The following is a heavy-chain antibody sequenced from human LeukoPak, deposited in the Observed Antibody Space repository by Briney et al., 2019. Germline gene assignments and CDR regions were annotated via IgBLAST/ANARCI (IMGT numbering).Heavy chain of an antibody. CDR3: ASLYSSSWYLPFDY. Sequence: SETLALTCTVSGGSISSYYWSWIRQPPGKGLEWIGYIYYSGSTNYNPSLKSRVTISVDTSKNQFSLKLSSVTAADTAVYYCASLYSSSWYLPFDYLGQGTLVTVSS. V-gene: IGHV4-59*01. CDR1: GGSISSYY. J-gene: IGHJ4*02. CDR2: IYYSGST. D-gene: IGHD6-13*01.